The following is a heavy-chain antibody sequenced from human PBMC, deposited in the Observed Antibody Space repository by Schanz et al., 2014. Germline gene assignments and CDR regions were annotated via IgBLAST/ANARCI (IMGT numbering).Heavy chain of an antibody. CDR1: GFTVRTNY. CDR2: ISSTSTYL. CDR3: ARGTPFLCDY. V-gene: IGHV3-21*01. J-gene: IGHJ4*02. D-gene: IGHD3-16*01. Sequence: EVQLVESGGGLIHPGGSLRLSCAASGFTVRTNYMSWVRQAPGKGLEWVSSISSTSTYLYYADSVKGRFTISRDSARNSLYLQMSSLRAEDTAVYYCARGTPFLCDYWGQGTLVTVSS.